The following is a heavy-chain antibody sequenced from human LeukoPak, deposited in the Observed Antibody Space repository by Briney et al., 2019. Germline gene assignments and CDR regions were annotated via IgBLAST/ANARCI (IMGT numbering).Heavy chain of an antibody. CDR1: GFTFSSYS. CDR2: ISSSSSTI. D-gene: IGHD6-19*01. CDR3: AKDSSGWHPFDFDY. J-gene: IGHJ4*02. V-gene: IGHV3-48*01. Sequence: GGSLRLSCAASGFTFSSYSMNWVRQAPGKGLEWVSYISSSSSTIYYADSVKGRFTISRDNAKNSLYLQMNSLRAEDTAVYYCAKDSSGWHPFDFDYWGQGTLVTVSS.